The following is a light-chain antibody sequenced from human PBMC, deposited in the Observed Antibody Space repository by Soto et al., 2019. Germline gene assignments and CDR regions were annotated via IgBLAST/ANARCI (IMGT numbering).Light chain of an antibody. Sequence: QSVLTQPASVSGSPGQSITISCTGTSSDVGGYNYVSWYQQHPGKAPKLVIYDVSNRPSGVSNRLSGSKSGNTASLTISGLQAEDEADYYCSSYTSSSTGVFGTGTKVTVL. CDR3: SSYTSSSTGV. CDR1: SSDVGGYNY. CDR2: DVS. J-gene: IGLJ1*01. V-gene: IGLV2-14*01.